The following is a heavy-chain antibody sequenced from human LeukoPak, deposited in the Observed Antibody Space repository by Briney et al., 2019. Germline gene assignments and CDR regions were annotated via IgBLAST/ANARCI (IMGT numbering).Heavy chain of an antibody. V-gene: IGHV1-18*01. CDR3: ARDQEFRSSSGDY. CDR1: GYTFTNYG. CDR2: ISAYNGNT. Sequence: PGESLKVSCKASGYTFTNYGISWVRQAPGQGLEWMGWISAYNGNTNYAQKLQGRVTMTTDTSTSTAYMELRSLRSDDTAVYYCARDQEFRSSSGDYWGQGTLVTVSS. D-gene: IGHD6-6*01. J-gene: IGHJ4*02.